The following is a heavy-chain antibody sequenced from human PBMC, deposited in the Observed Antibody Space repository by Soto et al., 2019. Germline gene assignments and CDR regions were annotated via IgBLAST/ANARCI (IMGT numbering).Heavy chain of an antibody. CDR1: GYTFTSYY. CDR2: INPSGGST. J-gene: IGHJ6*02. D-gene: IGHD2-2*01. CDR3: ARYPHDIVVVPAPTRSNYYYYGMDV. Sequence: ASVKVSCKASGYTFTSYYMHWVRQAPGQGLEWMGIINPSGGSTSYAQKFQGRVTMTRDTSTSTVYKELSSLRSEDTAVYYCARYPHDIVVVPAPTRSNYYYYGMDVWGQGTTVTVSS. V-gene: IGHV1-46*01.